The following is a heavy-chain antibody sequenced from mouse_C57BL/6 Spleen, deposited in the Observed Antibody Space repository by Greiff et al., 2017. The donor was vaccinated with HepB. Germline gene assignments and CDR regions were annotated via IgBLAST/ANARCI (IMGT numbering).Heavy chain of an antibody. CDR2: IDPSDSYT. CDR3: ARREGY. J-gene: IGHJ4*01. V-gene: IGHV1-50*01. Sequence: QVQLQQSGAELVKPGASVKLSCKASGYTFTSYWMQWVKQRPGQGLEWIGEIDPSDSYTNYNQKFKGKATLTVDTSSSTAYMQRSSLTSEDSAVYYCARREGYWGQGTSVTVSS. CDR1: GYTFTSYW.